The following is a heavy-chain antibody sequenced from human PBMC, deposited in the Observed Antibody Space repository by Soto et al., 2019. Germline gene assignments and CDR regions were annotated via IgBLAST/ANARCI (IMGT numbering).Heavy chain of an antibody. Sequence: SETLSLSCTVSGGSISSYYWSWIRQPPGKGLEWIGYIYYSGSMAYYLDSVKGRFTISRDNAKNALFMQMNSLQADDTGVYYCAREAAYNPQDSWGPGTLVT. J-gene: IGHJ4*02. D-gene: IGHD1-20*01. CDR3: AREAAYNPQDS. V-gene: IGHV4-59*12. CDR1: GGSISSYY. CDR2: IYYSGSMA.